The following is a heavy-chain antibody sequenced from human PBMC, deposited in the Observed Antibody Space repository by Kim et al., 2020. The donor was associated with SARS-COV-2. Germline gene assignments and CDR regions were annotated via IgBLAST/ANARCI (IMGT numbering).Heavy chain of an antibody. V-gene: IGHV3-23*01. D-gene: IGHD3-3*01. CDR3: ARDLRVLEGYRFDS. J-gene: IGHJ5*02. Sequence: GGSLRLSCAASGFSFSSYAISWVRQAPGKGLEWVSGISEGGDRTYYADSVKGRFTVSRDNSKNKVYLQMGSLRVEDTALYYCARDLRVLEGYRFDSWGQG. CDR1: GFSFSSYA. CDR2: ISEGGDRT.